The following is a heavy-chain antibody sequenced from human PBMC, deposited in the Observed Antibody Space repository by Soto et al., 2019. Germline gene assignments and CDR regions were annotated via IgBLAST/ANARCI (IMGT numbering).Heavy chain of an antibody. Sequence: GGSLRLSCAASGFTFSSYAMHWVRQAPGKGLEWVAVISYDGSNKYYADSVKGRFTISRDNSKNTLYLQMNSLRAEDTAVYYCARVKSYYGSEEWDYWGQGTLVTVSS. CDR3: ARVKSYYGSEEWDY. D-gene: IGHD3-10*01. J-gene: IGHJ4*02. CDR2: ISYDGSNK. V-gene: IGHV3-30-3*01. CDR1: GFTFSSYA.